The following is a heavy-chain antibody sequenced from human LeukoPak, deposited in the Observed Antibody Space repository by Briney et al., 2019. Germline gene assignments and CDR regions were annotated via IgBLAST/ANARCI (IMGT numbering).Heavy chain of an antibody. V-gene: IGHV4-4*02. CDR3: ARGYSYEYNWFDP. Sequence: SETLSLTCAVSGGSISSSNWWSWVRQPPGKGLEWIGEIYHSGSTNYNPSLKSRVTISVDKSKNQFSLKLSSVTAADTAVYYCARGYSYEYNWFDPWGQGTLVTVSS. J-gene: IGHJ5*02. CDR1: GGSISSSNW. CDR2: IYHSGST. D-gene: IGHD5-18*01.